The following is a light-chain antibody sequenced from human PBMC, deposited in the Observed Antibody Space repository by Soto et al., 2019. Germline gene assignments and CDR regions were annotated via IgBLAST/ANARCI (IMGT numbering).Light chain of an antibody. CDR3: QQYNSYPWT. Sequence: EIVMTQSPATLSVSPGERVTFSCRASQSVTSNLAWYQHKPGQTPRLLIYGASTGATGIPARFSGSGSGTEFTLTINSLQPDDFATYYCQQYNSYPWTFGQGTKVDIK. J-gene: IGKJ1*01. V-gene: IGKV3-15*01. CDR2: GAS. CDR1: QSVTSN.